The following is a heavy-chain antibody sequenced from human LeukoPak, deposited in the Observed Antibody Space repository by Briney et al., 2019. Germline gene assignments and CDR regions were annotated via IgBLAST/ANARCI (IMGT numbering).Heavy chain of an antibody. D-gene: IGHD6-13*01. CDR3: ARGGPGIAAAGEYYYYYMDV. V-gene: IGHV1-2*02. CDR2: INPNSGGT. CDR1: GYPFTTFS. Sequence: GASVKLSCKASGYPFTTFSLHWVRQAPGQGLEWMGWINPNSGGTNYAQKFQGRVTMTRDTSISTAYMELSRLRSDDTAVYYCARGGPGIAAAGEYYYYYMDVWGKGTTVTVSS. J-gene: IGHJ6*03.